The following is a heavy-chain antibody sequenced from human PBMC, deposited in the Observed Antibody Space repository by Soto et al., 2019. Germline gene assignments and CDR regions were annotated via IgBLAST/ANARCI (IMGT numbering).Heavy chain of an antibody. J-gene: IGHJ3*02. CDR1: GGTFSNYT. CDR2: IIPILGIG. V-gene: IGHV1-69*08. CDR3: AREVAVGDHDAFDI. Sequence: QVQLVQSGAEVKKPGSSVKVSCKASGGTFSNYTVSWVRQAPGQGLEWMGRIIPILGIGNYAQKFQGRVRIIADRSTSTAYMELSSLRSEDTAIYFCAREVAVGDHDAFDIWGQGTTVTVAS. D-gene: IGHD2-21*01.